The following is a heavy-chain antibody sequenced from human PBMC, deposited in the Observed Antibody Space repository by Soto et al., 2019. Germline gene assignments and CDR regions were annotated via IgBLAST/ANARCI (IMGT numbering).Heavy chain of an antibody. J-gene: IGHJ4*02. D-gene: IGHD2-15*01. CDR3: ARELLRCSGGSCYSGSDY. CDR1: GFTFSSYA. Sequence: EVQLLESGGGLVQPGRSLRLSCAASGFTFSSYAMSWVRQAPGKGLEWVSLISGSGGTTLYADSVTGRFTISRDTSKNTLYLQMNRLRAEDAAVYYCARELLRCSGGSCYSGSDYWGQGILVTVSS. V-gene: IGHV3-23*01. CDR2: ISGSGGTT.